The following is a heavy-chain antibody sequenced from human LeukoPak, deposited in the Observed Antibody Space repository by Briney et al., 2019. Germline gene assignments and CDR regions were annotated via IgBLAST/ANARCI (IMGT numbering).Heavy chain of an antibody. CDR1: GYTFTSYY. Sequence: ASVKVSCKASGYTFTSYYMHWVRQAPGQGLEWMGIINPSGGSTSYAQKFQGRVTMTRDMSTTTDYMELSSLRSEDTAVYYCARRGRTERGDYWGQGTLVTVSS. J-gene: IGHJ4*02. CDR2: INPSGGST. D-gene: IGHD3/OR15-3a*01. CDR3: ARRGRTERGDY. V-gene: IGHV1-46*01.